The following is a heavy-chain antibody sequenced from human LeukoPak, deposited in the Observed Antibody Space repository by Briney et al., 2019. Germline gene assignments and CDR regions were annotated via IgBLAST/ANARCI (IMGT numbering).Heavy chain of an antibody. D-gene: IGHD4-11*01. CDR2: IYYSGST. Sequence: TSETLSLTCTVSGGSISSGDYYWSWIRQPPGKGLEWIGYIYYSGSTYYNPFLKSRVTISVDTSKNQFSLKLSSVTAADTAVYYCARAPLGDDYSNSNAFDIWGQGTMVTVSS. CDR3: ARAPLGDDYSNSNAFDI. CDR1: GGSISSGDYY. J-gene: IGHJ3*02. V-gene: IGHV4-30-4*08.